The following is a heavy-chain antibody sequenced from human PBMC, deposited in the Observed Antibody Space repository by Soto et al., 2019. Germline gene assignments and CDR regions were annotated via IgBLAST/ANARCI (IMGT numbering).Heavy chain of an antibody. V-gene: IGHV1-69*13. Sequence: SVKVSCKASGGTFSSYAISWVRQAPGQGLEWMGGIIPIFGTANYAQKFQGRVTITADESTSTAYMELSSLRSEDTAVYYCARDTRFWSGYPPSYYGMDVWGQGTTVTVS. D-gene: IGHD3-3*01. CDR2: IIPIFGTA. J-gene: IGHJ6*02. CDR3: ARDTRFWSGYPPSYYGMDV. CDR1: GGTFSSYA.